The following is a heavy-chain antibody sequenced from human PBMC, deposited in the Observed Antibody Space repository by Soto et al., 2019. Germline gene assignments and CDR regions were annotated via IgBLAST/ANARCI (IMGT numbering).Heavy chain of an antibody. D-gene: IGHD3-3*01. CDR2: ISSSSSYI. CDR3: ARVEFWSGNAGYGMDV. V-gene: IGHV3-21*01. J-gene: IGHJ6*02. CDR1: GFTFSSYS. Sequence: EVQLVESGGGLVKPGGSLRLSCAASGFTFSSYSMNWVRQAPGKGLEWVSSISSSSSYIYYADSVKGRFTISRDNAKNSLYLQMNSRSAEDTAVYYCARVEFWSGNAGYGMDVWGQGTTVAVSS.